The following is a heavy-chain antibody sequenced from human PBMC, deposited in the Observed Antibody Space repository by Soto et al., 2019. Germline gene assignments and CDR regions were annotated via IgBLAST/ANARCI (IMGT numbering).Heavy chain of an antibody. Sequence: ASVKVSCKASGYTCTSYDINWVRQATGQGLEWMGWMNPNSGNTGYAQKFQGRVTMTRNTSTSTAYMELSSLRSEDPAVYYCARDKTPGIAARFDYWGQGTLVTVSS. CDR1: GYTCTSYD. V-gene: IGHV1-8*01. CDR3: ARDKTPGIAARFDY. J-gene: IGHJ4*02. CDR2: MNPNSGNT. D-gene: IGHD6-6*01.